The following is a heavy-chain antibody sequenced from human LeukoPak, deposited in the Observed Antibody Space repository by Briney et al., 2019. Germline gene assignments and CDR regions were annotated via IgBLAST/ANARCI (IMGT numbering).Heavy chain of an antibody. CDR2: MNPNSGNT. CDR3: ARGGRGYIYGLLRVFDY. Sequence: GASVKVSCKASGYTFTSYDINWGRQTTGQGLEWMGWMNPNSGNTGYAQKFQGRVTMTRNTSISTAYMELSSLRSEDTAVYYCARGGRGYIYGLLRVFDYWGQGTLVTVSS. CDR1: GYTFTSYD. J-gene: IGHJ4*02. V-gene: IGHV1-8*01. D-gene: IGHD5-18*01.